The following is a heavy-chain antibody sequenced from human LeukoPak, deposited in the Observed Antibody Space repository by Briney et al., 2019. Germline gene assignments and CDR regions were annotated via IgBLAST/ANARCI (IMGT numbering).Heavy chain of an antibody. V-gene: IGHV4-59*12. Sequence: SETLSLTCTVSGGSISTYFWSWIRQPPGKGLEWIGYIYYSGSTNYNPSLKSRVTISVDTSKNQFSLKLSSVTAADTAVYYCARGTYYYYYYMDVWGKGTTVTVSS. CDR3: ARGTYYYYYYMDV. CDR1: GGSISTYF. CDR2: IYYSGST. J-gene: IGHJ6*03.